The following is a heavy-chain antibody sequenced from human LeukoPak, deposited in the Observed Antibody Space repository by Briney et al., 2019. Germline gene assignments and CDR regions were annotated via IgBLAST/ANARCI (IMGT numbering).Heavy chain of an antibody. Sequence: ASVKVSCKASGGTFSSYAISWVRQAPGQGLEWMGRIISIFGTANYAQKFQGRVTITTDESTSTAYMELSSLRSEDTAVYYCARESGSLMVVTPQYYYYMDVWGKGTTVTVSS. J-gene: IGHJ6*03. CDR1: GGTFSSYA. CDR2: IISIFGTA. V-gene: IGHV1-69*05. D-gene: IGHD2-8*01. CDR3: ARESGSLMVVTPQYYYYMDV.